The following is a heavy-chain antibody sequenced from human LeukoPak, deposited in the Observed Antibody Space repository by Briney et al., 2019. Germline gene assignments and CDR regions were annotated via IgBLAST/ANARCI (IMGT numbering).Heavy chain of an antibody. CDR3: ATDHSDHPFDY. J-gene: IGHJ4*02. CDR2: ISSSSSYI. V-gene: IGHV3-21*04. CDR1: GFTFSSYS. Sequence: KPGGSLRLSCAASGFTFSSYSMNWVRQAPGKGLEWVSSISSSSSYIYYADSVKGRFTVSRDNSRNTLYLQMNSLRADDTAMYYCATDHSDHPFDYWGQGTLVTVSS.